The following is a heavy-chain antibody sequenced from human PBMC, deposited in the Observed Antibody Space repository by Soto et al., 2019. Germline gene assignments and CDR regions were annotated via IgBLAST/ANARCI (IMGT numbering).Heavy chain of an antibody. CDR2: VNGDGSRT. Sequence: EVQLVESGGGLVQPGGSLRLSCAASGFTFSSYWMHRVRQNPGKGLVWVSRVNGDGSRTSYADSVKGRFTISRDNAKNTLYLQMNSLRADDTAVYYCARVGYGDYHFDYWGQGALVTVSS. CDR1: GFTFSSYW. D-gene: IGHD4-17*01. J-gene: IGHJ4*02. CDR3: ARVGYGDYHFDY. V-gene: IGHV3-74*01.